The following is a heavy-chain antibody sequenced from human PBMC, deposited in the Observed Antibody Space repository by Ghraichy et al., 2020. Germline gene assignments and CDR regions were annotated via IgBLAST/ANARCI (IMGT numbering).Heavy chain of an antibody. CDR1: GGSISSYY. CDR2: ISYSGST. Sequence: SETLSLTCTVSGGSISSYYWSWIRQPPGKGLEWIGCISYSGSTNYNPSLKSRVTISVDTSKNEFALKVSSVTAADTAVYYCARYCSSISCRLYGMDVWGQGTTVTVSS. V-gene: IGHV4-59*01. D-gene: IGHD2-2*01. CDR3: ARYCSSISCRLYGMDV. J-gene: IGHJ6*01.